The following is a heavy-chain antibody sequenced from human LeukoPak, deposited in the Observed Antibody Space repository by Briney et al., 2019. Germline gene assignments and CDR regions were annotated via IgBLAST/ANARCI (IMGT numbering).Heavy chain of an antibody. D-gene: IGHD1-26*01. V-gene: IGHV3-23*01. Sequence: GGSLRLSCAASGFTFSSYSMNWVRQAPGKGLEWVSAISGSGGSTYYADSVRGRFTISRDNSKNTLYLHMNSLRAEDTALYYCARNYYEPTYDYYFDCWGQGTLVTVSS. CDR3: ARNYYEPTYDYYFDC. CDR2: ISGSGGST. J-gene: IGHJ4*02. CDR1: GFTFSSYS.